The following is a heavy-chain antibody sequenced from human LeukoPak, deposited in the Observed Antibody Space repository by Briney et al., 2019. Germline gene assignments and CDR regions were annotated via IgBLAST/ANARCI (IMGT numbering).Heavy chain of an antibody. D-gene: IGHD1-26*01. CDR1: GYRFTTFG. CDR2: ISAYNGNT. V-gene: IGHV1-18*01. J-gene: IGHJ3*02. Sequence: ASVKVSCKASGYRFTTFGITWVRQAPGQGLEWMGWISAYNGNTNYAQKLQGRVTMTTDTATSTAYMELRSLRSDDTAIYYCARGIDSGSAPLGTFEIWGQGTMVTVSS. CDR3: ARGIDSGSAPLGTFEI.